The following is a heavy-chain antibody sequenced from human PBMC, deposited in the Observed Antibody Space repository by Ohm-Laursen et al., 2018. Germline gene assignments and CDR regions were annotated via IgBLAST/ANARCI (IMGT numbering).Heavy chain of an antibody. CDR1: GFTFSSYS. V-gene: IGHV3-21*01. D-gene: IGHD3-16*02. CDR2: ISSSSSYI. Sequence: SLRLSCTASGFTFSSYSMNWVRQAPGKGLEWVSSISSSSSYIYYADSMKGRFTISRDNAKNSLYLQMNSLRAEDTAVYYCASVSYDYVWGSYRYSPNYWGQGTLVTVSS. J-gene: IGHJ4*02. CDR3: ASVSYDYVWGSYRYSPNY.